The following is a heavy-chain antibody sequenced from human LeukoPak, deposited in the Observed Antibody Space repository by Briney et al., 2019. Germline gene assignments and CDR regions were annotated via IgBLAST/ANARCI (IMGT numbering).Heavy chain of an antibody. CDR3: AKDGGGYCNNSSC. J-gene: IGHJ4*02. CDR1: EFTFSDYY. D-gene: IGHD2-2*01. V-gene: IGHV3-23*01. CDR2: ISDSGDKT. Sequence: GGSLRLSCAASEFTFSDYYMSWIRQAPGKGLECVSAISDSGDKTDYADSVRGRFTIYRGNSKDTLYLQMNSLGAADTAVYYCAKDGGGYCNNSSCWGQGTLVTVSS.